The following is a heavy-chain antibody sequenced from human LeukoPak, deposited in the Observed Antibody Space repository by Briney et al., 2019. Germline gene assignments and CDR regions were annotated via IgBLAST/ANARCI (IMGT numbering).Heavy chain of an antibody. CDR2: LYSDGNT. CDR1: GFTVNNHD. Sequence: PGGSLRLSCAASGFTVNNHDMTWVRQAQGKGLEWVSVLYSDGNTKYAESVQGLFTISRDNSKNALYLEMNSLSPDDTAVYYCARGVEPLADKTLAYWGEGTLVTVSS. D-gene: IGHD1-14*01. J-gene: IGHJ4*02. CDR3: ARGVEPLADKTLAY. V-gene: IGHV3-53*01.